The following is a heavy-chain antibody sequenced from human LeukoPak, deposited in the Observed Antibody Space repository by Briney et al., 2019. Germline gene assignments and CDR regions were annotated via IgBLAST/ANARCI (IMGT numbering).Heavy chain of an antibody. CDR1: GFTFSSYW. CDR2: IDYDGSIT. D-gene: IGHD1-7*01. J-gene: IGHJ4*02. CDR3: VKDLGGNYDY. V-gene: IGHV3-74*01. Sequence: PRGSLRLSCAASGFTFSSYWIHWVRQVPGKGLVWVSRIDYDGSITNYADSVKGRFTISRDNARNTLYLQMNSLRVDDTAVYYCVKDLGGNYDYWGQGTLVTVSS.